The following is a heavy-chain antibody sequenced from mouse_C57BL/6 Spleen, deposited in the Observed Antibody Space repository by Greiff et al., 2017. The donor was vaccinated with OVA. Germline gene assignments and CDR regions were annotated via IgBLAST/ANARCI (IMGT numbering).Heavy chain of an antibody. CDR1: GYSFTGYY. J-gene: IGHJ2*01. V-gene: IGHV1-42*01. CDR3: ARRETGNYYFDY. CDR2: INPSTGGT. D-gene: IGHD4-1*01. Sequence: EVQLQQSGPELVKPGASVKISCKASGYSFTGYYMNWVKQSPEKSLEWIGEINPSTGGTTYNQKFKAKATLTVDKSSSTAYMQLKSLTSEDSAVYYCARRETGNYYFDYWGQGTTLTVSS.